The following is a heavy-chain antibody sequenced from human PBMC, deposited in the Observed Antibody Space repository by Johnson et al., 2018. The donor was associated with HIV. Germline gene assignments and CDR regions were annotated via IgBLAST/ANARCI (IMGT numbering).Heavy chain of an antibody. Sequence: QVQLVESGGGVVQPGRSLSLSCAASGFTFSSYAIHWVRQAPGKGLEWVAVISYDGNNKYYADSVKGRFTIARDNSKNTLYLQMNSLRAEDTAVYYCAKDQIPAAASRAFDIWGQGTMVTVSS. CDR2: ISYDGNNK. J-gene: IGHJ3*02. CDR3: AKDQIPAAASRAFDI. V-gene: IGHV3-30-3*01. CDR1: GFTFSSYA. D-gene: IGHD6-13*01.